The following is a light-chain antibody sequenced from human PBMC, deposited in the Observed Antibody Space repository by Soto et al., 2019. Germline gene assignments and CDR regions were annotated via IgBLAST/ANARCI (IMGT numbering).Light chain of an antibody. J-gene: IGKJ5*01. CDR3: QQRSNWRST. CDR1: QSVSNNY. V-gene: IGKV3D-20*02. CDR2: GAS. Sequence: VLMQSAGTLSLSPGERATLSCRASQSVSNNYLAGYQQKPGQARRLLIYGASNRATGIPDRFSGSGSGTDFTLTISSLEPEDFAVYYCQQRSNWRSTFGQGTRLEVK.